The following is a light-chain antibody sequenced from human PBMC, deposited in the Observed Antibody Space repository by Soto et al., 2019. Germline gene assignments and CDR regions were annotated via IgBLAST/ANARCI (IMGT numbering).Light chain of an antibody. V-gene: IGLV2-8*01. CDR3: QSYDSSLSGVL. J-gene: IGLJ2*01. Sequence: QSALTQPPSASGSPGESVIISCTGTKNDIGVYDFVSWYQHHAGKAPRLIIYEVVQRPSGVPDRFSGSKSGTSASLAITGLQVEDEADYYCQSYDSSLSGVLFGGGTKLTVL. CDR1: KNDIGVYDF. CDR2: EVV.